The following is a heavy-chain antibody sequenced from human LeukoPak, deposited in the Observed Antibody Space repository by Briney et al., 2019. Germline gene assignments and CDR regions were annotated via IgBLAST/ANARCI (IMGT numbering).Heavy chain of an antibody. CDR2: MNPNSGNT. CDR3: ARDHSSGYYEGY. V-gene: IGHV1-8*03. CDR1: GYTFTNYD. J-gene: IGHJ4*02. D-gene: IGHD3-22*01. Sequence: ASVKVSCKASGYTFTNYDINWVRQATGQGLEWMGWMNPNSGNTGYGQKFQGRVTITRNTSISTAYMELSSLRSEDTAVYYCARDHSSGYYEGYWGQGTLVTVSS.